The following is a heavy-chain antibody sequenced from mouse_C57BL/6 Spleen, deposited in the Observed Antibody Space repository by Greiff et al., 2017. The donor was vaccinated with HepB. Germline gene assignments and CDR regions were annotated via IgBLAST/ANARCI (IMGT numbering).Heavy chain of an antibody. D-gene: IGHD1-1*01. CDR1: GYTFTSYW. J-gene: IGHJ1*03. V-gene: IGHV1-55*01. CDR2: IYPGSGST. CDR3: ARRGGSTDWYFDG. Sequence: QVQLQQPGAELVKPGASVKMSCKASGYTFTSYWITWVKQRPGQGLEWIGDIYPGSGSTNYNEKFKSKATLTVDTTASTAYMQLSSLTSEDSAVYDCARRGGSTDWYFDGWGTGTTVTVSS.